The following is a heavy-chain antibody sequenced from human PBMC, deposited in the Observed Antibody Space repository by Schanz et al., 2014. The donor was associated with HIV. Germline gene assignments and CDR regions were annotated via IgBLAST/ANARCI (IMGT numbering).Heavy chain of an antibody. V-gene: IGHV3-21*01. CDR3: ARDAASHSYGSTMDV. D-gene: IGHD5-18*01. Sequence: EVQLVESGGGLVKPGGSLRLSCAASGFIFSSYSMNWVRQAPGKGLEWVSSISSGSSHIYNADSVKGRFTISRDNARNTLYLQMNSLRAEDTAVYYCARDAASHSYGSTMDVWGQGTTVTVSS. J-gene: IGHJ6*02. CDR2: ISSGSSHI. CDR1: GFIFSSYS.